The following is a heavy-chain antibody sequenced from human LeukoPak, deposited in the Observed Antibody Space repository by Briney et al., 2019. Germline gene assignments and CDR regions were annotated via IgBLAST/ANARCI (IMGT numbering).Heavy chain of an antibody. CDR3: AKEGSSWNVDY. J-gene: IGHJ4*02. CDR2: ISYDGSDE. CDR1: GFTFSSDA. D-gene: IGHD6-13*01. Sequence: PGRSLRLSCAASGFTFSSDAMHWVRQAPGEGLDWVALISYDGSDEYYADSVKGRFTISRDNSKNTLYLQMNSLRPEDTAVYYCAKEGSSWNVDYWGQGTLVTVSS. V-gene: IGHV3-30-3*01.